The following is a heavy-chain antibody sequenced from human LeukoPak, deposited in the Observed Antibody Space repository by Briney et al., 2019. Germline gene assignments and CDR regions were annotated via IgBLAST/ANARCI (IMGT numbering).Heavy chain of an antibody. V-gene: IGHV1-69*02. CDR3: ATIGQGMDV. J-gene: IGHJ6*02. D-gene: IGHD3-22*01. Sequence: ASVKVSCMASGGTFSSYTIRWVRQAPGQGLEWMGRIIPIVNIANYAQKFRGRVTITADKSTGTADMELNSLRSEDTAVYYCATIGQGMDVWGQGTTVTVSS. CDR2: IIPIVNIA. CDR1: GGTFSSYT.